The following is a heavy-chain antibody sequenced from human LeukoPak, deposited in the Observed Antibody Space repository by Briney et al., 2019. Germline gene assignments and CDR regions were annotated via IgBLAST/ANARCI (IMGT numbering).Heavy chain of an antibody. J-gene: IGHJ4*02. D-gene: IGHD4-17*01. CDR2: ISGSGGST. V-gene: IGHV3-23*01. CDR3: AKGMTTVTATGAFDY. Sequence: GGSLRPSCAASGFTFSSYAMSWVRQAPGKGLEWVSAISGSGGSTYYADSVKGRFTISRDNSKNTLYLQMNSLRAEDTAVYYCAKGMTTVTATGAFDYWGQGTLVTVSS. CDR1: GFTFSSYA.